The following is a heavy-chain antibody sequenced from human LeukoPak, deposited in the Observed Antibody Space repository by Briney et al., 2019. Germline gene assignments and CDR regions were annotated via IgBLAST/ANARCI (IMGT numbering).Heavy chain of an antibody. V-gene: IGHV4-61*01. Sequence: SEALSLTCTVSGASVSSASYWTWIRQPPGKGVEWIAHIYNGVNTNYNPSLKSRVTISVDTSKNQFSLRLNSVTAADTAVYYCARSRAFNSGVFDPWGQGSLVTVSS. CDR2: IYNGVNT. J-gene: IGHJ5*02. CDR1: GASVSSASY. CDR3: ARSRAFNSGVFDP. D-gene: IGHD1-26*01.